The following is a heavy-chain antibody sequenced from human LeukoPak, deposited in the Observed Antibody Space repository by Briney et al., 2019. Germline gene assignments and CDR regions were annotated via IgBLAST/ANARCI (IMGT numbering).Heavy chain of an antibody. V-gene: IGHV4-4*09. CDR1: DGSISNSF. D-gene: IGHD4-23*01. CDR3: ANSYDGKIVPFDN. CDR2: IHTSGST. J-gene: IGHJ4*02. Sequence: SETLSLTCTVPDGSISNSFWNWVRQPPGKGLEWIAYIHTSGSTDYNPAFKSRVTLSVDTSKSQFSLRLNSVTASDTAVYYCANSYDGKIVPFDNWGQGTLVTVSS.